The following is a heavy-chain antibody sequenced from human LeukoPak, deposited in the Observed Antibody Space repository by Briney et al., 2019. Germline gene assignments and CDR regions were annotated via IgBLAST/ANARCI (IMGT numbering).Heavy chain of an antibody. D-gene: IGHD2-2*01. CDR3: AKDSCASTSCYWDY. CDR1: GYSFSTYA. Sequence: PGGSLRLSCAASGYSFSTYAMNWVRQSPGKGREWLSVISGRGGATYYADSVKGRFTISRDNSKNTLYLQMNSLTAEDTAIYHCAKDSCASTSCYWDYWGQGTLVTVSS. V-gene: IGHV3-23*01. J-gene: IGHJ4*02. CDR2: ISGRGGAT.